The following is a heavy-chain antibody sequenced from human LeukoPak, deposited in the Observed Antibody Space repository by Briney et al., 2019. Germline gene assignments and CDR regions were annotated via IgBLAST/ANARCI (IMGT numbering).Heavy chain of an antibody. CDR3: AKYTGRDYCDSSGSLCFDY. CDR1: GFTFSSYA. Sequence: PGGSLRLSCAASGFTFSSYAMSWVRQAPGKGLEWVSAISGSGGSTYYADSVKGRFTISRDNSKNTLYLQMNSLRAEDTAVYYCAKYTGRDYCDSSGSLCFDYWGQGTLVTVSS. CDR2: ISGSGGST. J-gene: IGHJ4*02. D-gene: IGHD3-22*01. V-gene: IGHV3-23*01.